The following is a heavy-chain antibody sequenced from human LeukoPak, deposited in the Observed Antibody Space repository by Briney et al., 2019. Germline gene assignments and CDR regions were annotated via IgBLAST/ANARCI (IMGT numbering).Heavy chain of an antibody. CDR1: GYTFTAYY. Sequence: ASVKVSCKASGYTFTAYYMHWVRQAPGQGLEWMGWINPNSGGTDYAQKFQGRVTMTRDTSINTAYMDLSGLRSDDTAIYYCARGPFNYYDSRGYFAALHYLGHWGQGTLVTVSS. CDR3: ARGPFNYYDSRGYFAALHYLGH. J-gene: IGHJ4*02. D-gene: IGHD3-22*01. CDR2: INPNSGGT. V-gene: IGHV1-2*02.